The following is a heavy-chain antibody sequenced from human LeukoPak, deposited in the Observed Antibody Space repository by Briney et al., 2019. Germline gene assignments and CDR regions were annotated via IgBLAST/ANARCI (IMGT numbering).Heavy chain of an antibody. D-gene: IGHD2-2*01. Sequence: SVKVSCKASGGTFSSYAISWVRQAPGQGLEWMGGIIPIFGTANYAQKLQGRVTITADESTSTAYMELSGLRSEDTAVYYCARESIVVVPAGDYYYYYGMDVWGQGTTVTVSS. J-gene: IGHJ6*02. CDR2: IIPIFGTA. CDR3: ARESIVVVPAGDYYYYYGMDV. CDR1: GGTFSSYA. V-gene: IGHV1-69*01.